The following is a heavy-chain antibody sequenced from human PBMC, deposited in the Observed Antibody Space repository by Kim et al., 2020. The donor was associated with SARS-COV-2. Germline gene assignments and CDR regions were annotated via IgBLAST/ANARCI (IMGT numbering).Heavy chain of an antibody. J-gene: IGHJ4*02. CDR1: GGSFSGYY. CDR3: ARCLYYYDSSGRYYFDY. D-gene: IGHD3-22*01. Sequence: SETLSLTCAVYGGSFSGYYWSWIRQPPGKGLEWIGEINHSGSTNYNPSLKSRVTISVDTSKNQFSLKLSSVTAADTAVYYCARCLYYYDSSGRYYFDYWGQGTLVTVSS. V-gene: IGHV4-34*01. CDR2: INHSGST.